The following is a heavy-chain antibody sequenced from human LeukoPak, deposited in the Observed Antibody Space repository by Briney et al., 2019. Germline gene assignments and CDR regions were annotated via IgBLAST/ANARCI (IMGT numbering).Heavy chain of an antibody. D-gene: IGHD5-18*01. Sequence: GGSLRLSCAASGFTFSSYGMHWVRQAPGKGLEWVAVISYDGSNKYYADSVKGRFTISRDNSKNTLYLQMNSLRAEDTAVYYCARGPPEFAAMVHYYMDVWGKGTTVTISS. CDR1: GFTFSSYG. V-gene: IGHV3-30*03. J-gene: IGHJ6*03. CDR3: ARGPPEFAAMVHYYMDV. CDR2: ISYDGSNK.